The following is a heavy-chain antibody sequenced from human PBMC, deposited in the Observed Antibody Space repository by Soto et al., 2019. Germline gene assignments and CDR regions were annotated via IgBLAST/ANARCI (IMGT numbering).Heavy chain of an antibody. J-gene: IGHJ4*02. Sequence: QVQLVQSGAEVKKPGSSVKVSCKASGGTFSSYDISWVRQAPGQGLEWMGGIIPIFGTASYAQKFQGRVTITAGNTTSTAYMELSSLRSEDTAVYYCARCVGGWYVFDYWGQGTLVTVSS. CDR3: ARCVGGWYVFDY. CDR2: IIPIFGTA. D-gene: IGHD6-19*01. CDR1: GGTFSSYD. V-gene: IGHV1-69*06.